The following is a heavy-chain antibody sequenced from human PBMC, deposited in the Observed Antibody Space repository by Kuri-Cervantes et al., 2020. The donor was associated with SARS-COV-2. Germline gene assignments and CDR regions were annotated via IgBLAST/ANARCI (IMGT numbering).Heavy chain of an antibody. D-gene: IGHD6-6*01. V-gene: IGHV1-2*02. CDR3: TRDGGIAARSDY. CDR1: GYTFTGYY. Sequence: GGSLRLSCKASGYTFTGYYIHRVRQAPGQGLERMGWINPNSGGTNYAQKFQGRVTVTSDTSISTAYMELSGLRSDDTAVYYCTRDGGIAARSDYWGQGTLVTVSS. J-gene: IGHJ4*02. CDR2: INPNSGGT.